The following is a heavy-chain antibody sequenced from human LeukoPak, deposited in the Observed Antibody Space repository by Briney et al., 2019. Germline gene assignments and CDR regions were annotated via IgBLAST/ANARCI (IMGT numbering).Heavy chain of an antibody. J-gene: IGHJ4*02. CDR3: ARDNARDGSGSYSLDY. D-gene: IGHD3-10*01. V-gene: IGHV4-34*01. Sequence: SETLSLTCAVYGGSFSGYYWSWIRQPPGKGLEWIGEINHSGSTNYNPSLKSRVTISVDTSKNQFSLKLSSVTAADTAVYYCARDNARDGSGSYSLDYWGQGTLVTVSS. CDR1: GGSFSGYY. CDR2: INHSGST.